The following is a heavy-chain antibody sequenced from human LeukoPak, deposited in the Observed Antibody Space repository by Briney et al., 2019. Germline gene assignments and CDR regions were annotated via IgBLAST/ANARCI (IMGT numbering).Heavy chain of an antibody. J-gene: IGHJ6*02. D-gene: IGHD2-2*01. Sequence: GGSLRLSCPASGSTLSSHSMNCVRPAPRKGLEWVSSIIRSRRYIYYADSVKGRFTISRDNAKNSLYLQMNSLRAEDTAVYYCARDQVVVPAGRPWKYYYYYGMDVWGQGTTVTVSS. CDR3: ARDQVVVPAGRPWKYYYYYGMDV. CDR1: GSTLSSHS. V-gene: IGHV3-21*01. CDR2: IIRSRRYI.